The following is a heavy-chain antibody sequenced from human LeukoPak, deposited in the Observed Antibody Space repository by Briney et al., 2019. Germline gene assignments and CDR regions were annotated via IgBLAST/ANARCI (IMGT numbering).Heavy chain of an antibody. V-gene: IGHV4-4*07. CDR3: ARDRCSGTSCYTDYYYYYMDV. CDR1: GGSISSYY. CDR2: IYTSGST. J-gene: IGHJ6*03. Sequence: SETLSLTCTVSGGSISSYYWSWIRQPAGKGLEWIGRIYTSGSTNYNPSLKSRVTMSVDTSKNQFSLKLSSVTAADTAVYYCARDRCSGTSCYTDYYYYYMDVWGKGTTVTVSS. D-gene: IGHD2-2*02.